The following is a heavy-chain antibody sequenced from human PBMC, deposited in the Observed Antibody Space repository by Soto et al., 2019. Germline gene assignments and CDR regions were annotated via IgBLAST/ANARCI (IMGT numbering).Heavy chain of an antibody. D-gene: IGHD3-22*01. CDR2: ISSSSSYI. CDR1: GFTFSTYS. V-gene: IGHV3-21*01. J-gene: IGHJ4*02. CDR3: ARAGSGYYDSSGYSKGNY. Sequence: EVQLVESGGGLVKPGGSLRLSCAASGFTFSTYSMNWVRQAPGKGLEWVSSISSSSSYIYYADSVKGRFTISRDNXKXSLXLQMNSLRAEDTAVYYCARAGSGYYDSSGYSKGNYWGQGTLVTVSS.